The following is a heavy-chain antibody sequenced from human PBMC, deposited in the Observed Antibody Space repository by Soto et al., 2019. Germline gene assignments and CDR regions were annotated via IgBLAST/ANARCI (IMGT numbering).Heavy chain of an antibody. J-gene: IGHJ4*02. CDR3: ARAVAVAADFDY. CDR1: GYTFTGHA. V-gene: IGHV1-3*01. D-gene: IGHD6-19*01. CDR2: INAGNGNT. Sequence: GASVKVSCKASGYTFTGHAMHWVRQAPGQRLEWMGWINAGNGNTKYSQKFQGRVTITRDTSASAAYMELSSLSSEDTAVYYCARAVAVAADFDYWGQGTLVTVSS.